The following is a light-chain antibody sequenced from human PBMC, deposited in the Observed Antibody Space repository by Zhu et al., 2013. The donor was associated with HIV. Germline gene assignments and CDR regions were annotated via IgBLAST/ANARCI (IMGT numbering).Light chain of an antibody. J-gene: IGKJ1*01. CDR1: QSISSN. CDR3: QQYSDWWT. V-gene: IGKV3-15*01. Sequence: EIVMTQSPATLSVSPGERATLSCRASQSISSNLAWYQQKPGQAPRLLIYAASTRATGIPARFSGSGSGTEFTLTISSLQSEDFAVYYCQQYSDWWTFGLGTKVEI. CDR2: AAS.